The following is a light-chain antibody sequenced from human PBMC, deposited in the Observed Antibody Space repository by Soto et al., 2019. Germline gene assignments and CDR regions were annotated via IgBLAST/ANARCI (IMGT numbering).Light chain of an antibody. Sequence: EIVLTPSPGTLSLSPDERATLSWRASQSISSSYLAWYQQKPGQAPRLLIYGAFSRATGIPDRFSGSGSGTDFTLTINRVAPEDFAVYYCQQYVSLPIPFGQGTRLENK. J-gene: IGKJ5*01. CDR2: GAF. CDR3: QQYVSLPIP. V-gene: IGKV3-20*01. CDR1: QSISSSY.